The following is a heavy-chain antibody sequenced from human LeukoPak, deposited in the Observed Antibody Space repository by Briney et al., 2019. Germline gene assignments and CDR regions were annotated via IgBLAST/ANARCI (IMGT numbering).Heavy chain of an antibody. Sequence: GGSLRLSCAASGFTFSSYSMNWVRQAPGKGLEWVSYISSSSSTIYYADSVKGRFTISRDNAKNSLYLQMDSLRAEDTAVYYCARDRGGNYYDSSGRDAFDIWGQGTMVTVSS. J-gene: IGHJ3*02. CDR1: GFTFSSYS. V-gene: IGHV3-48*04. CDR2: ISSSSSTI. D-gene: IGHD3-22*01. CDR3: ARDRGGNYYDSSGRDAFDI.